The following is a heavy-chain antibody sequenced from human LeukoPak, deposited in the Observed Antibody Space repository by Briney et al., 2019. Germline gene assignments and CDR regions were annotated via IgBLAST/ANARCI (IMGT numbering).Heavy chain of an antibody. CDR2: IYYSGTT. D-gene: IGHD2-8*01. CDR1: GGSISISSYN. Sequence: ETLSLTCTVSGGSISISSYNWGRIRQPPGKLLDWIGTIYYSGTTYYNPSLKMRVTISVDTSKNHFSLKLSSVTAADTAVYYCARRDTSMRAFDIWGQWTMVTVSS. V-gene: IGHV4-39*02. J-gene: IGHJ3*02. CDR3: ARRDTSMRAFDI.